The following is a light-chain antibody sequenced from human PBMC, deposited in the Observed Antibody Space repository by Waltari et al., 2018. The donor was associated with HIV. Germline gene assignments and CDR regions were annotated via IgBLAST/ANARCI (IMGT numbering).Light chain of an antibody. V-gene: IGLV3-1*01. CDR3: QAWDSNSAV. CDR2: QDA. Sequence: SYELTQPPSVSVSPGQTASLTCSGDDLTKKYVSWYQQRPGQSPVLVIYQDARPPSGILGRFSGSSSGNTATLTISGTQSMDEADYYCQAWDSNSAVFGGGTKLTVL. CDR1: DLTKKY. J-gene: IGLJ2*01.